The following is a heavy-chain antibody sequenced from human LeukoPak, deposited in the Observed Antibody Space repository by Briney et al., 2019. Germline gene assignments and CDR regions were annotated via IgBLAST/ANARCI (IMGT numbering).Heavy chain of an antibody. Sequence: GGSLRLSCAASGFTFSSYSMNWVRQAPGKGLEWVSYISSSSSTIYYADSVKGRFTISRDNAKNSLYLQMNSLRAEDTAVYYCAKGDLLVVPAAPFDPWGQGTLATVSS. V-gene: IGHV3-48*04. CDR3: AKGDLLVVPAAPFDP. D-gene: IGHD2-2*01. J-gene: IGHJ5*02. CDR2: ISSSSSTI. CDR1: GFTFSSYS.